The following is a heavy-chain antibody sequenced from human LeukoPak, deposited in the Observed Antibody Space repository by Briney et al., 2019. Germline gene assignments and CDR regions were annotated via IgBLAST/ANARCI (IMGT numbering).Heavy chain of an antibody. CDR3: ARAPKYRLVGVPKGPFDP. V-gene: IGHV3-74*01. J-gene: IGHJ5*02. D-gene: IGHD1-26*01. CDR1: GFTLSSYW. Sequence: GGSLRLSCAASGFTLSSYWMHWVRQAPGKGLVWVSRINSDGSSTSHADSVKGRFTISRDNAKNSLYLQMNSLRAEDTAVYYCARAPKYRLVGVPKGPFDPWGQGTLVTVSS. CDR2: INSDGSST.